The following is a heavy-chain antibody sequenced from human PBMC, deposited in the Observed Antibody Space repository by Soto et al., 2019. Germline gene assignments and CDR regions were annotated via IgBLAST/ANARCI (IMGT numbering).Heavy chain of an antibody. Sequence: PGGSLRLSCAASGFTFSDFYMSWVRQAPGKGLEWVSYISPSGYSTFYADSMKGRFTISRDNSRNSLYLQINSLRPEDTAVYYCVCLAARDLNWFDPWGQGTLVSVSS. J-gene: IGHJ5*02. V-gene: IGHV3-11*01. D-gene: IGHD6-6*01. CDR2: ISPSGYST. CDR3: VCLAARDLNWFDP. CDR1: GFTFSDFY.